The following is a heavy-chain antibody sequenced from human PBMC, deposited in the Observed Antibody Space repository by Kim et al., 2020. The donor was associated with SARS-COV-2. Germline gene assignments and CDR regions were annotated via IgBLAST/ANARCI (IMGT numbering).Heavy chain of an antibody. CDR2: INHSGST. D-gene: IGHD3-10*01. J-gene: IGHJ6*02. CDR1: GGSFSGYY. Sequence: SETLSLTCAVYGGSFSGYYWSWIRQPPGKGLEWIGEINHSGSTNYNPSLKSRVTISVDTSKNQFSLKLSSVTAADTAVYYCARGNYYGSGSYRHYYGMDVWGQGTTVTVSS. V-gene: IGHV4-34*01. CDR3: ARGNYYGSGSYRHYYGMDV.